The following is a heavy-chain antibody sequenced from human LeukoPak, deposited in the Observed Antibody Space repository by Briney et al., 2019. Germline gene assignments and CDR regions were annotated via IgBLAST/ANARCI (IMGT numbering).Heavy chain of an antibody. V-gene: IGHV1-46*01. CDR3: ARGHDYVWGSYRPFDY. D-gene: IGHD3-16*02. CDR1: GYTFTSYY. Sequence: ASVKVSCKASGYTFTSYYMHWVRQAPGQGLEWMGIINPSGGSTSYAQKFQVRVTMTRDTSTSTVYMELSSLRSEDTAVYYCARGHDYVWGSYRPFDYWGQGTLVTVSS. J-gene: IGHJ4*02. CDR2: INPSGGST.